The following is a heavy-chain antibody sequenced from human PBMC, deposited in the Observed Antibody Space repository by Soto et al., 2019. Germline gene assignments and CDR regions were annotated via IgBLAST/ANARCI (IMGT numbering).Heavy chain of an antibody. CDR3: ARHRPDYDYIWGSYRTGLDY. J-gene: IGHJ4*02. CDR2: IYYSGST. Sequence: PSETLSLTCTVSGGSISSSSYYWGWIRQPPGKGLEWIGSIYYSGSTYYNPSLKSRVTISVDTSKNQFSLKLSSVTAADTAVYYCARHRPDYDYIWGSYRTGLDYWGRGTLVTVSS. V-gene: IGHV4-39*01. CDR1: GGSISSSSYY. D-gene: IGHD3-16*02.